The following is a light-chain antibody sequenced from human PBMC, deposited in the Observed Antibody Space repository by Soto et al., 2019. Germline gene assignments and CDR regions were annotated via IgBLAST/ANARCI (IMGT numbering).Light chain of an antibody. J-gene: IGLJ1*01. Sequence: QSALTQPASVSGSPGQSITISCTGTSSDVGPYDLVSWYQQHPGKAPKLMIYEVTKPPSGVSDRFSGSRSGSTASLTISGLQAEDEADYYCSSYDRSRVYVFGTGTKVTVL. CDR1: SSDVGPYDL. CDR2: EVT. V-gene: IGLV2-23*02. CDR3: SSYDRSRVYV.